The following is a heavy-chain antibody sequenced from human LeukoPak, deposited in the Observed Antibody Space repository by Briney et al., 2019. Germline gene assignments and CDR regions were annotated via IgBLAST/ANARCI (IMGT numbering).Heavy chain of an antibody. CDR1: GYSVSSNSAA. D-gene: IGHD3-10*01. CDR3: ARKRSGAFDI. J-gene: IGHJ3*02. CDR2: TYYRSKWYN. Sequence: SQTLSLTCAISGYSVSSNSAAWNWIRQSTSRALEWLGSTYYRSKWYNDYAVSVKSRITINPDTSKNQFSLQLNSVTPEDTAVYYCARKRSGAFDIWGQGTMVTVSS. V-gene: IGHV6-1*01.